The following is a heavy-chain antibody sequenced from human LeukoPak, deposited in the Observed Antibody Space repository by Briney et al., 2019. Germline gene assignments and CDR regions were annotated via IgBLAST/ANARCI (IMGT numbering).Heavy chain of an antibody. V-gene: IGHV1-2*02. Sequence: ASVKVSCKASGYTFTGYYMNWVRQAPGQGLEWMGWINSDSGFTKYAQKFQGRVTMTRDTSITTVYMDLTRLTSDDTDVYYCARNFDMQGFAPWGHGTLVTVSS. CDR2: INSDSGFT. J-gene: IGHJ5*02. D-gene: IGHD3-9*01. CDR3: ARNFDMQGFAP. CDR1: GYTFTGYY.